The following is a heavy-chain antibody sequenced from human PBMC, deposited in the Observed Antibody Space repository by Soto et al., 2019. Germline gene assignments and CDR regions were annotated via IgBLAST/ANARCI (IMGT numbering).Heavy chain of an antibody. V-gene: IGHV3-48*01. CDR1: GFTFSSYS. CDR2: ISSSSSTI. Sequence: PGGSLRLSCAASGFTFSSYSMHWVRQAPGKGLEWVSYISSSSSTIYYADSVKGRFTISRDNAKNSLYLQMNSLRAEDTAVYYCARDPNTYYYDSSGYFGPDAFDIWGQGTMVTVSS. CDR3: ARDPNTYYYDSSGYFGPDAFDI. J-gene: IGHJ3*02. D-gene: IGHD3-22*01.